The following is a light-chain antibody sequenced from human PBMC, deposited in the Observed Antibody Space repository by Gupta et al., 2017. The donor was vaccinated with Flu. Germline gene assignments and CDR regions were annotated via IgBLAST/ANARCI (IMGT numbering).Light chain of an antibody. CDR2: AAS. J-gene: IGKJ4*01. CDR1: QSINSF. V-gene: IGKV1-39*01. CDR3: QQSYTTLLLT. Sequence: DIQMTQSPSSLSASVGDRVTITCRASQSINSFLNWYQQKPGKAPKLLIYAASSLRSGVPSRLSGSGSGTEFTLTINSRQPEDFATYYCQQSYTTLLLTFGGGTKVEIK.